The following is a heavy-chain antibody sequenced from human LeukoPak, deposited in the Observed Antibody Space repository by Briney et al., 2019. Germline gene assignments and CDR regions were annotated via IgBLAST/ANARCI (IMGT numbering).Heavy chain of an antibody. D-gene: IGHD3-10*01. CDR3: AKVGPGSDYHYGMDV. J-gene: IGHJ6*02. V-gene: IGHV3-23*01. CDR2: ITISDGRS. Sequence: GGSPRLSCAASGFTYSNYAMSWVRQAPGKGLEWVSAITISDGRSYYADSVKGRFAVSRDNSRNTLYLQMNSLRGEDTAVYYCAKVGPGSDYHYGMDVWGQGTTVTVSS. CDR1: GFTYSNYA.